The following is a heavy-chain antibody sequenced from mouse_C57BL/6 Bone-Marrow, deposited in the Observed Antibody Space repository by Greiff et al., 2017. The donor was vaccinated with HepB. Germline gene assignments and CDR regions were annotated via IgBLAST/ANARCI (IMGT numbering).Heavy chain of an antibody. Sequence: QVQLQQSGAELMKPGASVKLSCKATGYTFTGYWIEWVKQRPGHGLEWIGEILPGSGSTNYNEKFKGKATFTADTSSNTAYMQLSSLTTEDSAIYYCARVPSYYYGSSWYFDVWGTVTTVTVSS. J-gene: IGHJ1*03. CDR3: ARVPSYYYGSSWYFDV. V-gene: IGHV1-9*01. CDR1: GYTFTGYW. CDR2: ILPGSGST. D-gene: IGHD1-1*01.